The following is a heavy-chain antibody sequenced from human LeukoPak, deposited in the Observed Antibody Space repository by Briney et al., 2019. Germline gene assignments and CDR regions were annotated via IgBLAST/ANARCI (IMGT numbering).Heavy chain of an antibody. CDR3: ARGRGTTVTM. Sequence: GASVKVSCKASGYTFTSYYMHWVRQAPGQGLEWMGRIIPILGIANYAQKFQGRVTITADKSTSTAYMELSSLRSEDTAVYYCARGRGTTVTMWGQGTLVTVSS. D-gene: IGHD4-17*01. J-gene: IGHJ4*02. CDR2: IIPILGIA. V-gene: IGHV1-69*04. CDR1: GYTFTSYY.